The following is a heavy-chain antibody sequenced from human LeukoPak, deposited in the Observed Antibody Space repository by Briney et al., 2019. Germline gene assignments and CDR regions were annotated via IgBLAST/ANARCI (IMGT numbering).Heavy chain of an antibody. CDR2: IGGAGGDI. D-gene: IGHD4-17*01. CDR1: GFTFNRCW. J-gene: IGHJ4*02. Sequence: QPGGSLRLSCVVSGFTFNRCWMNWVRQTPGRGLEWVSVIGGAGGDIHYADSVKDRFSISRDNSKNTLYLQMNSLRAEDTAVYYCAKYAPPTTALTRFFDDWGQGTLVTVSS. CDR3: AKYAPPTTALTRFFDD. V-gene: IGHV3-23*01.